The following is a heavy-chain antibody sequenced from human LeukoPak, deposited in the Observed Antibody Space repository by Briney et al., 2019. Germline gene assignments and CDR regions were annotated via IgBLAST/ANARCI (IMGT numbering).Heavy chain of an antibody. CDR1: GFTFSSYA. CDR2: ISGSGGST. D-gene: IGHD6-13*01. Sequence: GGSLRLSCAASGFTFSSYAMSWVRQAPGKGLEWVSAISGSGGSTYYADSVKGRFTISGDNSKNTLYLQMNSLRAEDTAVYYCAKRGAAGTAFDYWGQGTLVTVSS. V-gene: IGHV3-23*01. J-gene: IGHJ4*02. CDR3: AKRGAAGTAFDY.